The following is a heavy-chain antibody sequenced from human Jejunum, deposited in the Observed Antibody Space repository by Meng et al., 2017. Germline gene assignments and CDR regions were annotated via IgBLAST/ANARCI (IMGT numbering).Heavy chain of an antibody. D-gene: IGHD3-10*01. Sequence: QVKLVQSGAEVKKPGTSVKVSCKASGYTLSNYYLHWVRQAPGQGLEWMGVSNPSGGGTNYAQKFQGRVTMTRDTSTSTVNMELSSLKSEDTAVYYCVREFTGGYFDYWGQGTLVTVSS. CDR3: VREFTGGYFDY. V-gene: IGHV1-46*01. CDR1: GYTLSNYY. CDR2: SNPSGGGT. J-gene: IGHJ4*02.